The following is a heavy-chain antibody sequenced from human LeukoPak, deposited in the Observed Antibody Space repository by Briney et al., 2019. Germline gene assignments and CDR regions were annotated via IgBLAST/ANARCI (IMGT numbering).Heavy chain of an antibody. V-gene: IGHV4-61*01. J-gene: IGHJ3*02. CDR3: ARGGSAFDI. D-gene: IGHD6-25*01. CDR2: IYYSGST. CDR1: GVSVSSGSYY. Sequence: SETLSLTCTVSGVSVSSGSYYWSWIRQSPRKGLEFIGYIYYSGSTNYNPSLKSRFTISIDTSKNQFSLRLQSVGAADTAVYYCARGGSAFDIWGQGTMVTVSS.